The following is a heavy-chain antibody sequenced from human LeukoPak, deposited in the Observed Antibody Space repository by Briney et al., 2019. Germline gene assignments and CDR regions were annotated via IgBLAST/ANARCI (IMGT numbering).Heavy chain of an antibody. Sequence: AGGSLRLSCAASGFTFSSYAMSWVRQAPGKGLEWVSAISGSGGSTYYADSVKGRFTISRDNSKNTLYLQMNSLRAEETAVYYCAKLYCSSTSCPIDYWGQGPLVTVSS. D-gene: IGHD2-2*01. CDR2: ISGSGGST. CDR3: AKLYCSSTSCPIDY. J-gene: IGHJ4*02. V-gene: IGHV3-23*01. CDR1: GFTFSSYA.